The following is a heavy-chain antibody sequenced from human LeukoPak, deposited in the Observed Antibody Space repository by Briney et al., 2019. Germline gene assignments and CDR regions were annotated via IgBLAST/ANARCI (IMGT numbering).Heavy chain of an antibody. V-gene: IGHV1-46*01. CDR3: ARGERRYCSSTSCQVAFDY. Sequence: VSVKVSCKASGYTFTSYYMHWVRQAPGQGLEWMGIINPSGGSTSYAQKFQGRVTMTRDTSTSTVYMELSSLRSEDTAVYYCARGERRYCSSTSCQVAFDYWGQGTLVTVSS. CDR1: GYTFTSYY. J-gene: IGHJ4*02. D-gene: IGHD2-2*01. CDR2: INPSGGST.